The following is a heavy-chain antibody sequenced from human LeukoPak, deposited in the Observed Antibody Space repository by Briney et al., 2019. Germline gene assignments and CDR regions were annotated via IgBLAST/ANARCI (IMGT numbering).Heavy chain of an antibody. J-gene: IGHJ4*02. V-gene: IGHV3-21*01. CDR3: ASGGSELRYFDWLPNANFDY. CDR1: GFTFSRYS. Sequence: PGGSLRLSCAASGFTFSRYSMNWVRQAPGKGLEWVSSIGGSSSSIYYADSVRGRFTISRDNAKNSLYLQMNSLRAEDTAVYYCASGGSELRYFDWLPNANFDYWGQGTLVTVSS. D-gene: IGHD3-9*01. CDR2: IGGSSSSI.